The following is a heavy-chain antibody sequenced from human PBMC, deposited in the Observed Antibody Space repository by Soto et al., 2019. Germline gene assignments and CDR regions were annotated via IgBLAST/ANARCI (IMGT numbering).Heavy chain of an antibody. D-gene: IGHD3-22*01. CDR1: GFTFSSYG. CDR2: KWYDGSNK. Sequence: QVQLVESGGGVVQPGRSLRLSCAASGFTFSSYGMHWVRQAPGKGLEWVAVKWYDGSNKYYADSVKGRFTISRDNSKNTLHLQMNSLSAEDTAVYYCARDSTLYYYDSTPGYWGQGTLVTVSS. J-gene: IGHJ4*02. V-gene: IGHV3-33*01. CDR3: ARDSTLYYYDSTPGY.